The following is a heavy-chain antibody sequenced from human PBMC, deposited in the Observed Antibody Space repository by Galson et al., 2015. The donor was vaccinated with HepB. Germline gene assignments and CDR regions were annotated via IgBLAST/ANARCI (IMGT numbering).Heavy chain of an antibody. CDR3: AKAGSPYDYSYGMDV. CDR2: TSSDGSKK. D-gene: IGHD3-16*01. Sequence: SLRLYCAASGCIFGDYDIHWVRQAPGKGLEWVAVTSSDGSKKFYADSVKGRFAMSRDSPRYTLFLQMNSLRAEDAAVYYCAKAGSPYDYSYGMDVWGQGTTVTVSS. J-gene: IGHJ6*02. CDR1: GCIFGDYD. V-gene: IGHV3-30*18.